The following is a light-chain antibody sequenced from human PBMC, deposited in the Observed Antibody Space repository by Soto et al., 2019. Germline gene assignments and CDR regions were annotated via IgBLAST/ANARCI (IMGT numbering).Light chain of an antibody. Sequence: MVLTQSPGTLSLSPGERATLSWRASQSVSKNYLAWYQQKPGHAPRLLIYGASNRATGIPDRFSGSGSGTDFTLTISRLEPEDFAVYDCQQYGSSGTFGQGTKVDIK. J-gene: IGKJ1*01. CDR1: QSVSKNY. CDR3: QQYGSSGT. V-gene: IGKV3-20*01. CDR2: GAS.